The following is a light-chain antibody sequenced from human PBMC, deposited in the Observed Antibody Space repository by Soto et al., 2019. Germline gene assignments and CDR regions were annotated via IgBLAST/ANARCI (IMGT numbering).Light chain of an antibody. CDR1: QSVSSSH. J-gene: IGKJ1*01. CDR2: GAS. Sequence: EIVLTQSPGTLSVSPGDRATLSCRASQSVSSSHLAWYQQKPGQAPRLLIYGASSRATGIPDRFSGSGSGTDFTLTISRLEPEDSAVYYCQQYGSLVWTFGQGTKVDIK. V-gene: IGKV3-20*01. CDR3: QQYGSLVWT.